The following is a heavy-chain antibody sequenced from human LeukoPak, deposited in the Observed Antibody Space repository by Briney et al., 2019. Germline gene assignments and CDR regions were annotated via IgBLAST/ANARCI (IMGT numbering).Heavy chain of an antibody. Sequence: PSETLSLTCTVSGGSISSYYWSWIRQLPGKGLEWIGYIYYSGGTNYNPSLKSRVTISVDTSKNQFSLKLSSVTAADTAVYYCAREAGTIDYWGQGTLVTVSS. V-gene: IGHV4-59*01. CDR3: AREAGTIDY. D-gene: IGHD1-1*01. CDR2: IYYSGGT. J-gene: IGHJ4*02. CDR1: GGSISSYY.